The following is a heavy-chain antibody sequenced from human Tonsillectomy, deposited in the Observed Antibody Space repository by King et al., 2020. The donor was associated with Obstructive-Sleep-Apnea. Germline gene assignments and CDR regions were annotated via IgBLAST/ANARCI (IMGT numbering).Heavy chain of an antibody. CDR1: GYSLTNYG. J-gene: IGHJ6*02. V-gene: IGHV1-18*01. D-gene: IGHD4-17*01. CDR3: ARGGDYDYSYYALDV. CDR2: ISAYNGKT. Sequence: VQLVESGGEVKKPGASVKVSCKTSGYSLTNYGISWVRQAPGQGLEWMGWISAYNGKTNYAQKFQGRVTMTTDTSTGTGYMELRSLRSDDTAVYYCARGGDYDYSYYALDVWGQGTTVTVSS.